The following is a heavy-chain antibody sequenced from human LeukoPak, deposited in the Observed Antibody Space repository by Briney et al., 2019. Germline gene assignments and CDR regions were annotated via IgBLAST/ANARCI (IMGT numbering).Heavy chain of an antibody. D-gene: IGHD2-8*02. J-gene: IGHJ4*02. Sequence: PGGSLRLSCAASGFTFSSHTMNWVRQAPGKGLEWVSAIGGSGGRTDYADAVKGRFTISRDNSRKTLYLQMTSLRAEDTAVYYCVRDTGVSAYNDYWGQGTLVTVSS. CDR3: VRDTGVSAYNDY. CDR2: IGGSGGRT. CDR1: GFTFSSHT. V-gene: IGHV3-23*01.